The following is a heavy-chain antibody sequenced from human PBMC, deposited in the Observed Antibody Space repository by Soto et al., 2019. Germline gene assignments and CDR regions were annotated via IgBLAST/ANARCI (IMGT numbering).Heavy chain of an antibody. CDR1: GYSFTSYW. J-gene: IGHJ4*02. D-gene: IGHD3-16*02. Sequence: PGESLKLSCKGSGYSFTSYWISWVRQMPGKGLEWMGRIDPSDSYTNYSPSFQGQVTISADKSINTAYLQWSSLEASDTAVYYCARIIAASGTGFDYWGQGTLVTVSS. CDR3: ARIIAASGTGFDY. V-gene: IGHV5-10-1*04. CDR2: IDPSDSYT.